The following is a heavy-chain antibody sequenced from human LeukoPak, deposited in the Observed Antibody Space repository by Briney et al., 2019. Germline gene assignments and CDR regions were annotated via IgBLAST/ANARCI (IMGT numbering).Heavy chain of an antibody. V-gene: IGHV4-59*08. D-gene: IGHD4-23*01. Sequence: SETLSLTCTVSGGSISSYYWSWIRQPPGKGLEWIGYIYYSGSTNYNPSLKSRVTISVDTSKNQFSLKLSSVTAADTAVYYCARVPYYGGGYYFDYWGQGTLVTVSS. J-gene: IGHJ4*02. CDR3: ARVPYYGGGYYFDY. CDR2: IYYSGST. CDR1: GGSISSYY.